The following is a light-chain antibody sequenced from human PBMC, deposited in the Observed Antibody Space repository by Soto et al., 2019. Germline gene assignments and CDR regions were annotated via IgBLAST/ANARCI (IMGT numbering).Light chain of an antibody. J-gene: IGLJ3*02. CDR1: SGHSSYA. CDR3: QTWGTAPV. Sequence: QPVLTQSPSASASLGASVKLTCTLSSGHSSYAIAWHQQQPEKGPRYLMKVNSDGSHSKGDGIPDRFSGSSSGAERYLTISSLQSDDEADYYCQTWGTAPVVGGGTKVTVL. CDR2: VNSDGSH. V-gene: IGLV4-69*01.